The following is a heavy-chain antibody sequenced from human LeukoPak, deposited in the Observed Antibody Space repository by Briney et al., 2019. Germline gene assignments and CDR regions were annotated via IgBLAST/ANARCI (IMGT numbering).Heavy chain of an antibody. D-gene: IGHD2-8*01. CDR1: GFTFSYYD. CDR3: AKDKPYCINGVCYTDYFDY. CDR2: ILHDGNNK. Sequence: GRSLRLSCAASGFTFSYYDMHWVRQAPGKGLEWVAVILHDGNNKYCADSVKGRFTISRDNSKNTLYLQMNSLRAEDTAVYFCAKDKPYCINGVCYTDYFDYWGQGTLVTVSS. J-gene: IGHJ4*02. V-gene: IGHV3-30*18.